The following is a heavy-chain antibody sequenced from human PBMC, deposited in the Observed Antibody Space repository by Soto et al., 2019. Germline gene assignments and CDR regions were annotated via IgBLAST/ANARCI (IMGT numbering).Heavy chain of an antibody. J-gene: IGHJ6*03. Sequence: DEQVVESGGGLVQPGGSLRLSCTASGFTFSNYWIHWVRQASGKGLVWVSRIKGDGSITNYADSVRGRFSISRDNAKNTVYLQMDSLRAGDTAVYYWARGASGRYYRDVWGKGTTVTVS. D-gene: IGHD3-10*01. CDR2: IKGDGSIT. V-gene: IGHV3-74*01. CDR1: GFTFSNYW. CDR3: ARGASGRYYRDV.